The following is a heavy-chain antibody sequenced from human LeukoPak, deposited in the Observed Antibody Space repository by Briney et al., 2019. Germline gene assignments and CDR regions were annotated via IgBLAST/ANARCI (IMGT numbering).Heavy chain of an antibody. CDR2: IYYSGST. D-gene: IGHD3-22*01. V-gene: IGHV4-30-4*01. J-gene: IGHJ4*02. CDR3: ARARQGIRVVVDY. Sequence: SETLSLTCTVSGGSISSGDYYWSWIRQPPGKGLEWIGYIYYSGSTCYNPSLKSRVTISVDTSKNQFSLKLSSVTAVDTAVYYCARARQGIRVVVDYWGQGTLVTVSS. CDR1: GGSISSGDYY.